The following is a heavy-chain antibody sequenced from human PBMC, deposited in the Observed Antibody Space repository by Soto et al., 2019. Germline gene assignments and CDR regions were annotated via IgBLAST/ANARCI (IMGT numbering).Heavy chain of an antibody. CDR2: ITPNSGGT. CDR3: ARGDLDRSGNYNAGWFAP. Sequence: QVQLVQSGAEVKKPGASVKVSCKASGYTFTAYYMHWLRQAPGQGLEWMGWITPNSGGTNYAQRFQGRVTVTNDTSISTTYMELSSLGSDDTAVYYCARGDLDRSGNYNAGWFAPWGQGTLVTVSS. J-gene: IGHJ5*02. D-gene: IGHD3-22*01. V-gene: IGHV1-2*02. CDR1: GYTFTAYY.